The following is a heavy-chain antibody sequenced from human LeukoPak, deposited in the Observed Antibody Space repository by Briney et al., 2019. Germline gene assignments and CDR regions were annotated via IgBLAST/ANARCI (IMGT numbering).Heavy chain of an antibody. D-gene: IGHD6-19*01. CDR2: ISGSGGST. V-gene: IGHV3-23*01. J-gene: IGHJ3*02. CDR3: AGPSSGGAFDI. Sequence: GGSLRLSCAASGFTFSSYAMSWVRQPPGKGLEWVSDISGSGGSTYYADSVKGRFTNSRDNSKNTLYLQMNSLRAEGTAVYYCAGPSSGGAFDIWGQGTMVTVSS. CDR1: GFTFSSYA.